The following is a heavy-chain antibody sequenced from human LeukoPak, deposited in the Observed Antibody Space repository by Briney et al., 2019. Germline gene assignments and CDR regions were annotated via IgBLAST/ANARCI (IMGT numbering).Heavy chain of an antibody. CDR1: GGSISSYY. V-gene: IGHV4-59*01. CDR2: IYYSGST. J-gene: IGHJ4*02. CDR3: AGNDYYGSGSYYPIDY. D-gene: IGHD3-10*01. Sequence: SETLSLTCTVSGGSISSYYWSWIRHPPGQGLEWIWYIYYSGSTNYNPSLKSRVTISVDTSKNQFSLKLSSVTAADTAVYYCAGNDYYGSGSYYPIDYWGQGTLVTVSS.